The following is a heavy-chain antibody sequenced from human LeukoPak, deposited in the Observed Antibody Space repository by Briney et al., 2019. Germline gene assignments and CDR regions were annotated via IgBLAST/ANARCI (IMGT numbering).Heavy chain of an antibody. CDR3: AKSHDFWSGYSLDYYYYYGMDV. CDR2: ISSSSSTI. D-gene: IGHD3-3*01. V-gene: IGHV3-48*01. J-gene: IGHJ6*02. Sequence: GGSLRLSCAASGFTFSSYSMNWVRQAPGKGLEWVSYISSSSSTIYYADSVKGRFTISRDNSKNTLYLQMNSLRAEDTAVYYCAKSHDFWSGYSLDYYYYYGMDVWGQGTTVTVSS. CDR1: GFTFSSYS.